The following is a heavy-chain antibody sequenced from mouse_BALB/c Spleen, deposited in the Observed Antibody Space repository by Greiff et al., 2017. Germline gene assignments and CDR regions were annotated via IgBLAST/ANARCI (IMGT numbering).Heavy chain of an antibody. J-gene: IGHJ4*01. V-gene: IGHV1-80*01. D-gene: IGHD2-3*01. CDR2: IYPGDGDT. CDR1: GYAFSSYW. Sequence: QVQLQQSGAELVRPGSSVKISCKASGYAFSSYWMNWVKQRPGQGLEWIGQIYPGDGDTNYNGKFKGKATLTADKSSSTAYMQLSSLTSEDSAVYFCANLYDYYAMDYWGQGTSVTVSS. CDR3: ANLYDYYAMDY.